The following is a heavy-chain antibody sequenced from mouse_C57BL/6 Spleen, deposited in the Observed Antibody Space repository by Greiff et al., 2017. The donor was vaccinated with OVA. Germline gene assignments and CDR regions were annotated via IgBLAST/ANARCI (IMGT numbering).Heavy chain of an antibody. CDR1: GYTFTSYW. Sequence: QVQLQQPGAELVKPGASVKLSCKASGYTFTSYWMQWVKQRPGQGLEWIGEIDPSASYTNYNQKFKGKATLTVDTSSSTAYMQLSSLTSADSAVYYCARRYSKGAMDYWGQGTSVTVSS. CDR2: IDPSASYT. D-gene: IGHD2-5*01. V-gene: IGHV1-50*01. CDR3: ARRYSKGAMDY. J-gene: IGHJ4*01.